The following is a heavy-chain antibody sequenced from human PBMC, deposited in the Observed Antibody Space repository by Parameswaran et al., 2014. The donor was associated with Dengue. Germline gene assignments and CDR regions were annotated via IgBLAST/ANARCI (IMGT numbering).Heavy chain of an antibody. CDR3: ARVPESGTTDY. V-gene: IGHV3-7*01. D-gene: IGHD1-1*01. CDR2: IKQDGSEK. J-gene: IGHJ4*02. Sequence: VRQAPGKGLEWVANIKQDGSEKYYVDSVKGRFTISRDNAKNSLYLQMNSLRAEDTAVYYCARVPESGTTDYWGQGTLVTVSS.